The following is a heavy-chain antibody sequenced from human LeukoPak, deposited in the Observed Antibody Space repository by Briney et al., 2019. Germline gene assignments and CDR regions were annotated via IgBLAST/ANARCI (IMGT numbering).Heavy chain of an antibody. D-gene: IGHD1-1*01. CDR3: ARPRRTTGTFFKLYYYMGV. J-gene: IGHJ6*03. Sequence: GASVTVSCKASGYTFTGYYMHWVRQAPGQGLEWMGWINPNSGGTNYAQKFQGRVTMTRDTSISTAYMELSRLRSDDTAVYYCARPRRTTGTFFKLYYYMGVWGKGTTVTVSS. CDR2: INPNSGGT. V-gene: IGHV1-2*02. CDR1: GYTFTGYY.